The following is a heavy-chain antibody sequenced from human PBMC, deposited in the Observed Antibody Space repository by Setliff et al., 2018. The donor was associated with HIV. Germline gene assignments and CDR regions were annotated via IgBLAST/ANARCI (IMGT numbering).Heavy chain of an antibody. CDR2: FYYNGAT. CDR1: RHSIPNTYYY. D-gene: IGHD1-26*01. J-gene: IGHJ6*03. V-gene: IGHV4-39*01. Sequence: SETLSLTCTVFRHSIPNTYYYWGWIRQSPGKGLEWIGSFYYNGATHRNPSLKSRVSISVESAENRFSLKLTSVTAADAAVYYCARRRPPPSGLYSAYYMDVWGTGTTVTVSS. CDR3: ARRRPPPSGLYSAYYMDV.